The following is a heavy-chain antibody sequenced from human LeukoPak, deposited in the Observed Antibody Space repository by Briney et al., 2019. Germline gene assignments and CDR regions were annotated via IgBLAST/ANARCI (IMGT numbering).Heavy chain of an antibody. CDR3: AKGHYPSGTGKYYFNY. Sequence: TGGSLRLSCAASGFNFGNFAMGWVRQAPGKGLEWVSAISASDGSTYYADSVKGRFTISRDNSKNTLYLQMNSLRAEDTAVYYCAKGHYPSGTGKYYFNYWGQGTLAAVST. CDR2: ISASDGST. J-gene: IGHJ4*02. V-gene: IGHV3-23*01. CDR1: GFNFGNFA. D-gene: IGHD3-10*01.